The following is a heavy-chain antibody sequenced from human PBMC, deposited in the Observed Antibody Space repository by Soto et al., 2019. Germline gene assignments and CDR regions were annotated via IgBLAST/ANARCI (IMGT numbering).Heavy chain of an antibody. CDR3: AKVLYSGYDGGSFDY. CDR2: IIPILGIA. CDR1: GGTFSSYT. Sequence: SVKVSCKASGGTFSSYTISWVRQAPGQGLEWMGRIIPILGIANYAQKFQGRVTITADKSTSTAYMELSSLRSEDTAVYYCAKVLYSGYDGGSFDYWGQGTLVTVSS. V-gene: IGHV1-69*02. J-gene: IGHJ4*02. D-gene: IGHD5-12*01.